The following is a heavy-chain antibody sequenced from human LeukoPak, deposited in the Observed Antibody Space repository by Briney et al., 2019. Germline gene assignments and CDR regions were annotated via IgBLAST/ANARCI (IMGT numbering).Heavy chain of an antibody. V-gene: IGHV4-39*01. J-gene: IGHJ4*02. CDR1: GGSISTGGYF. CDR2: FYYSGTT. Sequence: SETLSLTCTVSGGSISTGGYFWGWMRQPPGQGLKWIGSFYYSGTTHYHQSLKSRITISEDTSKNQISLNLNAVTAPQTAVYYCTRSGTQLWTGIYSFDYSGQGILVTVSS. CDR3: TRSGTQLWTGIYSFDY. D-gene: IGHD5-18*01.